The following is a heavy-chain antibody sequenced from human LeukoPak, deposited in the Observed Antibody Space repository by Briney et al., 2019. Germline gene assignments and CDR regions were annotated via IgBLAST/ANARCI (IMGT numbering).Heavy chain of an antibody. J-gene: IGHJ4*02. CDR1: GGSISSYY. CDR2: IYYSGST. Sequence: PSETLSLTCTVSGGSISSYYWSWIRQPPGKGLEWIGYIYYSGSTNYNPSLKSRVTISVDTSKNQFPLKLSSVTAADTAVYYCARHYYGDYYFDYWGQGTLVTVSS. CDR3: ARHYYGDYYFDY. D-gene: IGHD4-17*01. V-gene: IGHV4-59*08.